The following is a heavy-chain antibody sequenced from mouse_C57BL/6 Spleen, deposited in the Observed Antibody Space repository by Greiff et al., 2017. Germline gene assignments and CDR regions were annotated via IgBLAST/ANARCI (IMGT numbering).Heavy chain of an antibody. CDR3: ARDDYYGSSHYYAMDY. V-gene: IGHV5-4*01. Sequence: EVMLVESGGGLVKPGGSLKLSCAASGFTFSSYAMSWVRQTPEKRLEWVATISDGGSYTYYPDNVKGRFTISRDNAKNNLYLQMSHLKSEDTAMYYYARDDYYGSSHYYAMDYWGQGTSVTVSS. D-gene: IGHD1-1*01. J-gene: IGHJ4*01. CDR2: ISDGGSYT. CDR1: GFTFSSYA.